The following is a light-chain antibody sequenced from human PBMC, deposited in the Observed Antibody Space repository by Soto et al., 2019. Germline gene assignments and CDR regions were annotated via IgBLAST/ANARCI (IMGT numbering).Light chain of an antibody. Sequence: QSVLTQPPSASGTPGQRVTISCSGSSSNIGSNTVNWYQQLPGTAPKLLIYRNNQRPSGVPDRFSGSKSGTSASLAISGLRSEDEADYSCAAWDDSLSGIIFGGGTKLTVL. CDR2: RNN. V-gene: IGLV1-47*01. J-gene: IGLJ2*01. CDR1: SSNIGSNT. CDR3: AAWDDSLSGII.